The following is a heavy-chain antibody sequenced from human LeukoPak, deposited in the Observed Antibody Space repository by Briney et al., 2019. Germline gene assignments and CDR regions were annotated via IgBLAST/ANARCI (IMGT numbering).Heavy chain of an antibody. J-gene: IGHJ3*02. CDR3: ARDGQDYDFWSGYYPAAFDI. CDR2: ISSSGSTI. D-gene: IGHD3-3*01. Sequence: GGSLRLSCASSGFTFSDYYMSWIRQAPGKGLEWVSYISSSGSTIYYADSVKGRFTISRDNAKNSLYLQMNSLRAEDTAVYYCARDGQDYDFWSGYYPAAFDIWGQGTMVTVSS. V-gene: IGHV3-11*04. CDR1: GFTFSDYY.